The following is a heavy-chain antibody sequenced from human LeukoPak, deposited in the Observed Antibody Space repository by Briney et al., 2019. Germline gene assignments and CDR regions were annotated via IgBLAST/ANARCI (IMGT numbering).Heavy chain of an antibody. CDR2: IYYSGST. J-gene: IGHJ6*03. D-gene: IGHD6-6*01. V-gene: IGHV4-59*01. CDR1: GGSISSYY. Sequence: PETLSLTCTVSGGSISSYYWSWIRQPPGKGLEWIGYIYYSGSTNYNPSLKSRVTISVDTSKNQFSLKLSSVTAADTAVYYCARAGSSSYYYYYYMDVWGKGTTVTVSS. CDR3: ARAGSSSYYYYYYMDV.